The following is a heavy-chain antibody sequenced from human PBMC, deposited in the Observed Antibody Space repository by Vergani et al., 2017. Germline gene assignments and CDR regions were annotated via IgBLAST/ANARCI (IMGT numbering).Heavy chain of an antibody. CDR3: ARGLEVMDFWSGYPAGYCDY. Sequence: EVQLVESGGGLVKPGGSLRLSCAASGFTFSSYSMNWVRQAPGKGLEWVSSISSSSSYIYYADSVKGRFTISRDNAKNSLYLQMNSLRAEDTAVYYCARGLEVMDFWSGYPAGYCDYWGQGTLVTVSS. J-gene: IGHJ4*02. D-gene: IGHD3-3*01. CDR1: GFTFSSYS. CDR2: ISSSSSYI. V-gene: IGHV3-21*01.